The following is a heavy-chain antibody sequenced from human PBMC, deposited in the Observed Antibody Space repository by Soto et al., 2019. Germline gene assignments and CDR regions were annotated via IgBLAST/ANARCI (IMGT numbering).Heavy chain of an antibody. V-gene: IGHV3-66*01. D-gene: IGHD4-17*01. Sequence: EVQLVESGGGLVQPGGSLRLSCAASGFTVSSNYMSWVRQAPGKGLEWVSVIYSGGSTYYADSVKGRFTISRDNSKNTLYLQMNSLRAEDTAVYYCARVRRQFSDYGDYDSPLEYYYYYMDVWGKGTTVTVSS. J-gene: IGHJ6*03. CDR1: GFTVSSNY. CDR2: IYSGGST. CDR3: ARVRRQFSDYGDYDSPLEYYYYYMDV.